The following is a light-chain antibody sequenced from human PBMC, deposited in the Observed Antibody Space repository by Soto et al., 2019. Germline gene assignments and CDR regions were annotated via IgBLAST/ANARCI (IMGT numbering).Light chain of an antibody. CDR2: AAS. V-gene: IGKV1-27*01. J-gene: IGKJ4*01. CDR1: QGINNH. Sequence: DFQMTQSPSSLSASVGDRVTITCRASQGINNHLAWFQQKPVKVPKVLIYAASTLQSGVPSRFSGSGSGTDFTLTISSLQPEDVATYYCQTYNSAPPAGTFGGGTKVEIK. CDR3: QTYNSAPPAGT.